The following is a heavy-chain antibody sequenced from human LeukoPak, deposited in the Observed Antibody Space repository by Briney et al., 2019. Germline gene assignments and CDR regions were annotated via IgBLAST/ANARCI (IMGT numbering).Heavy chain of an antibody. D-gene: IGHD3-10*01. CDR2: ISAYNGNT. CDR3: ARVRWGSESYLRFDP. Sequence: ASVKVSCKASGYTFTGYYMHWVRQAPGQGLEWMGWISAYNGNTNYAQKLQGRVTMTTDTSTSTAYMELRSLRSDDTAVYYCARVRWGSESYLRFDPWGQGTLVTVSS. J-gene: IGHJ5*02. CDR1: GYTFTGYY. V-gene: IGHV1-18*04.